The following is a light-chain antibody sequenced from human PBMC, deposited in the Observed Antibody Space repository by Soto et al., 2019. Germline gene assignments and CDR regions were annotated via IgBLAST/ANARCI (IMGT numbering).Light chain of an antibody. V-gene: IGLV1-51*01. CDR1: KSNIGNNY. CDR3: GTWDSSLSVVV. Sequence: QSVLTQPPSVSAAPGQKVTISCSGSKSNIGNNYVSWYKQLPGTAPKLLIYDNSQRPSWTPDRFSGSKSGTSATPAITGLQTGDDADYYCGTWDSSLSVVVFGSGTKVTVL. CDR2: DNS. J-gene: IGLJ1*01.